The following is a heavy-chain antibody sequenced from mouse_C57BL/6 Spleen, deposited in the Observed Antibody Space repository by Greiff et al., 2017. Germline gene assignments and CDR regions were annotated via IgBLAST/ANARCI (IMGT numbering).Heavy chain of an antibody. J-gene: IGHJ2*01. CDR2: IYPGSGST. CDR1: GYTFTSYW. D-gene: IGHD2-4*01. CDR3: AGYDYDVYYFDY. Sequence: VQLQQPGAELVKPGASVKMSCKASGYTFTSYWITWVKQRPGQGLEWIGDIYPGSGSTNYNEKFKSKATLTVDTSSSTAYMQLSSLTSEDSAVYYCAGYDYDVYYFDYWGQGTTLTVSS. V-gene: IGHV1-55*01.